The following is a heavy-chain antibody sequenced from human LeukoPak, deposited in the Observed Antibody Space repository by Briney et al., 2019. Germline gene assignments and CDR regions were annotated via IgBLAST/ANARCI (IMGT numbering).Heavy chain of an antibody. Sequence: GGSLRLSCAASGFTFSNAWMSWVRQAPGKGLEWVGRIKSKTDGGTTDYAAPVKGRFTISRDDSKNTLYLQMNSLRAEDTAVYYCAKDYGYSSGWYLPDYWGQGTLVTVSS. CDR3: AKDYGYSSGWYLPDY. CDR2: IKSKTDGGTT. V-gene: IGHV3-15*01. CDR1: GFTFSNAW. D-gene: IGHD6-19*01. J-gene: IGHJ4*02.